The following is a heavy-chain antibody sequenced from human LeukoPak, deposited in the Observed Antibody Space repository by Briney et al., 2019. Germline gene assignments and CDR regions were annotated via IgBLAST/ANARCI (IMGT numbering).Heavy chain of an antibody. Sequence: ASVKVSCKASGGTFSSYAISWVRQAPGQGLEWMGRIIPIFGTANYAQKFQGRVTITTDESTSAAYMELSSLRSEDTAVYYCARDPEVGYCSGASCYGQGYWGQGTLVTVSS. J-gene: IGHJ4*02. D-gene: IGHD2-15*01. CDR1: GGTFSSYA. V-gene: IGHV1-69*05. CDR2: IIPIFGTA. CDR3: ARDPEVGYCSGASCYGQGY.